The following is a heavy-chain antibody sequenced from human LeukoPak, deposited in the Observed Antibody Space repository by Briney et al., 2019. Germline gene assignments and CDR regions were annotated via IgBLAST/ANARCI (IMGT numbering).Heavy chain of an antibody. V-gene: IGHV1-8*03. Sequence: ASVKVSCKASGYTFTSYDTNWVRQATGQGLEWMGWMNPNSGNTGYAQKFQGRVTITRNTSISTAYMELSSLRSEDTAVYYCARVRGYSGSYYYYYYMDVWGKGTTATVSS. CDR3: ARVRGYSGSYYYYYYMDV. CDR1: GYTFTSYD. CDR2: MNPNSGNT. D-gene: IGHD5-12*01. J-gene: IGHJ6*03.